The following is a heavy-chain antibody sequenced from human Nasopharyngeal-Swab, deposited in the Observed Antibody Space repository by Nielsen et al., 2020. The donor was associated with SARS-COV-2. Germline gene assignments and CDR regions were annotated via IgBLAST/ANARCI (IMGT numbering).Heavy chain of an antibody. V-gene: IGHV4-34*01. D-gene: IGHD5/OR15-5a*01. CDR1: GESFSGHY. Sequence: SETLSLTCAVYGESFSGHYWTWIRQPPGKGLEWIGEISHSGSTTYTSSLKSRLAMSVDTSKNQFSLKLNSVTAADTAVYYCARITPSTHNLDYWGQGILVTVSS. CDR3: ARITPSTHNLDY. CDR2: ISHSGST. J-gene: IGHJ4*02.